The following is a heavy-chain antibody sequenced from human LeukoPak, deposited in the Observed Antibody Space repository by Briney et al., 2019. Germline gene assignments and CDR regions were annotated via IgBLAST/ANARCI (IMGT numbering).Heavy chain of an antibody. CDR2: VYSGGDT. D-gene: IGHD3-22*01. J-gene: IGHJ4*02. V-gene: IGHV3-66*02. CDR3: ARRHDSGYFDS. Sequence: GGSLRLSCAASGFIVSSNYMTWVRQAPGKGLEWLSVVYSGGDTYYADSVKGRFTISRDNSKNTLYLQMNSLRAGDTAVYYCARRHDSGYFDSWGQGTLVTVSS. CDR1: GFIVSSNY.